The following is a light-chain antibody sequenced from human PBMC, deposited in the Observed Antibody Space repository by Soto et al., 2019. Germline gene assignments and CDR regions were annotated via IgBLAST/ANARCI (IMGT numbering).Light chain of an antibody. Sequence: IVLTQSAGTLSLSPGESATLSCRASQGFSSSYLASYQQNPGQAPSILXXGEXSRATGIPDRFSGSGSGKDFTLIISRLEPEDFAVYYCQQYGSSPRRSFGQGTKVDIK. J-gene: IGKJ1*01. CDR2: GEX. CDR3: QQYGSSPRRS. CDR1: QGFSSSY. V-gene: IGKV3-20*01.